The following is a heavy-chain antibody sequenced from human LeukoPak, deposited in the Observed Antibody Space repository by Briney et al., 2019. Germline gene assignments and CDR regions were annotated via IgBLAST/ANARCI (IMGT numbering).Heavy chain of an antibody. Sequence: PGGSLRLSCAASGFSFSSYAVSWVRQAPGRGLEWVSGISDGGRTYYADSVKGRFTISRDDSKNTLYLQMNSLRAEDTAVYYCAKVQLGIGVDYWGQGTLVTVSS. CDR3: AKVQLGIGVDY. D-gene: IGHD7-27*01. CDR1: GFSFSSYA. CDR2: ISDGGRT. J-gene: IGHJ4*02. V-gene: IGHV3-23*01.